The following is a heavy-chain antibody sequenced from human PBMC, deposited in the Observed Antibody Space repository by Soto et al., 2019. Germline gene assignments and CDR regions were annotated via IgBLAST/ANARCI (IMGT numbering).Heavy chain of an antibody. CDR3: ARVGGGRGRWLQHDY. CDR1: GFTFSSYA. V-gene: IGHV3-30-3*01. D-gene: IGHD3-16*01. CDR2: ISYDGSNK. Sequence: QVQLVESGGGVVQPGRSLRLSCAASGFTFSSYAMHWVRQAPGKGLEWVAVISYDGSNKYYADSVKGRFTISRDNSKNTLYLQMNSLRAEDTAVYYCARVGGGRGRWLQHDYWGQGTLVTVSS. J-gene: IGHJ4*02.